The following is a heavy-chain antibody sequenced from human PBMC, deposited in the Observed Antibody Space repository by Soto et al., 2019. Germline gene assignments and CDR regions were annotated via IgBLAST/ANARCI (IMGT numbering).Heavy chain of an antibody. CDR3: TTLGYCSGGSCYAYYYYGMDV. CDR2: IKSKTDGGTT. J-gene: IGHJ6*02. Sequence: GGSLRLSCAASGFTFSNAWMNWVRQAPGKGLEWVGRIKSKTDGGTTDYAAPVKGRFTISRDDSKNTLYLQMNSLKTEDTAVYYCTTLGYCSGGSCYAYYYYGMDVWGQGTTVTVSS. CDR1: GFTFSNAW. V-gene: IGHV3-15*07. D-gene: IGHD2-15*01.